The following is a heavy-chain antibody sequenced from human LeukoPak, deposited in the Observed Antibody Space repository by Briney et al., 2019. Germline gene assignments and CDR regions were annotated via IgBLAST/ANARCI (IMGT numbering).Heavy chain of an antibody. CDR3: ARAPRGDTAMRPFDY. D-gene: IGHD5-18*01. J-gene: IGHJ4*02. Sequence: ASVKVSCKASGYTFTSYYMHWMRQAPGQGLEWMGIINPSGGSTSYAQKFQGRVTMTRDTSTSTVYMELSSRRSEDTAVYYCARAPRGDTAMRPFDYWGQGTLVTVSS. CDR2: INPSGGST. V-gene: IGHV1-46*01. CDR1: GYTFTSYY.